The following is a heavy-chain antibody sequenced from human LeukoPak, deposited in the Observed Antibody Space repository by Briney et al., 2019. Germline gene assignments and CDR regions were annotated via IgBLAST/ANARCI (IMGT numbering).Heavy chain of an antibody. CDR1: GGSISSYY. D-gene: IGHD4-17*01. CDR3: ARGYGDYYYYMDV. CDR2: IYTSGST. V-gene: IGHV4-4*07. J-gene: IGHJ6*03. Sequence: SGPTLVDPSAPLSLTCTGSGGSISSYYWSWIRQPAGKVLEWIGRIYTSGSTNYNPSLKSRVTMSVDTSKNQFSLKLSSVTAADTAVYYCARGYGDYYYYMDVWGKGTTVTVSS.